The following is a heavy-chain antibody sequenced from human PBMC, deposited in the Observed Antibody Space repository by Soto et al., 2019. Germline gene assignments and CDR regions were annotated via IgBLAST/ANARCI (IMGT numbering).Heavy chain of an antibody. D-gene: IGHD3-3*01. CDR1: GGSISSGDYY. J-gene: IGHJ6*02. Sequence: SETLSLTCTVSGGSISSGDYYWSWIRQPPGKGLEWIGYIYYSGSTYYNPSLKSRVTISVDTSKNKFYLKLSSVTAEDTAVYYCARDNILGILYGGMDVWGQGTTVTVSS. V-gene: IGHV4-30-4*01. CDR3: ARDNILGILYGGMDV. CDR2: IYYSGST.